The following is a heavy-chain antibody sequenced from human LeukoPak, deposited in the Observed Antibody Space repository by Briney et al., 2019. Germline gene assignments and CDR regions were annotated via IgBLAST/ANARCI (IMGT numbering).Heavy chain of an antibody. CDR1: GYSFSSYW. V-gene: IGHV5-51*01. J-gene: IGHJ4*02. Sequence: GESLKISCKGSGYSFSSYWIAWVRQMPGKGLEWMGIIHPGNSETTYNPSFRGHVTMSADRSVTTAYLQWSSLEASDTAMYYCARRLSSIATSAANDYWGQGTLVTVSS. D-gene: IGHD2-15*01. CDR3: ARRLSSIATSAANDY. CDR2: IHPGNSET.